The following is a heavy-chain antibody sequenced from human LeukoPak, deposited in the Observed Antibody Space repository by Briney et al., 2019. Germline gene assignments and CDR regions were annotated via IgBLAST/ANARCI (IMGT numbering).Heavy chain of an antibody. Sequence: PGGSLRLSCEASGFTFSSYSMNWVRQAPGKGLEWVSSTSSSGSYMYYAGSVKGRFTISRDNAKNSLYLQMNSLRAEDTAVYYCARGMYCGGDCSSARYLTLFDFWGQGTLVTVSS. D-gene: IGHD2-21*02. CDR3: ARGMYCGGDCSSARYLTLFDF. CDR1: GFTFSSYS. J-gene: IGHJ4*02. CDR2: TSSSGSYM. V-gene: IGHV3-21*01.